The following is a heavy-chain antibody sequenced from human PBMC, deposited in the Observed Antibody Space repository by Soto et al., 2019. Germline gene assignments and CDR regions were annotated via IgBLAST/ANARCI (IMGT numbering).Heavy chain of an antibody. J-gene: IGHJ1*01. CDR1: GYLLTAYS. V-gene: IGHV1-46*01. Sequence: XSVKVSCKASGYLLTAYSMHWVRLAPGQGLEWMGVVNPSGGSTKYAQNFQGRVTMTRDTSTTTIYMELSSLRSDDTAIYYCAREENCSGGTCYSEYFHRWGQGTLVTVSS. CDR3: AREENCSGGTCYSEYFHR. CDR2: VNPSGGST. D-gene: IGHD2-15*01.